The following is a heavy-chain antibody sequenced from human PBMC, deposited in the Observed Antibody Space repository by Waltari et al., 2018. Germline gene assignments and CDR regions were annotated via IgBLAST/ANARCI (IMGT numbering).Heavy chain of an antibody. Sequence: QLQLQESGPGLVKPSETLSLTCTVSGGSITRTTYYWGWIRQAPGKGLEWVSYISSSGSTIYYADSVKGRFTISRDNAKNSLYLQMNSLRAEDTAVYYCARVSNYDFWSGYYLRFGFDYWGQGTLVTVSS. CDR1: GGSITRTTYY. D-gene: IGHD3-3*01. CDR3: ARVSNYDFWSGYYLRFGFDY. V-gene: IGHV3-11*04. J-gene: IGHJ4*02. CDR2: ISSSGSTI.